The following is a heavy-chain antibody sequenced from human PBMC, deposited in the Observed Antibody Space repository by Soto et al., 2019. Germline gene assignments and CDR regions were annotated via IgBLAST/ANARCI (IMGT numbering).Heavy chain of an antibody. Sequence: ASVKVSCKVSGYTLTELSMHWVRQAPGKGLEWMGGFDPEDGETIYAQKFQGRVTMTEDTSTDTAYMELSSLRSEDTAVYYCAKEPRSRSPTLEYGMDVWGQGTTVTVSS. D-gene: IGHD6-13*01. J-gene: IGHJ6*02. CDR3: AKEPRSRSPTLEYGMDV. CDR2: FDPEDGET. V-gene: IGHV1-24*01. CDR1: GYTLTELS.